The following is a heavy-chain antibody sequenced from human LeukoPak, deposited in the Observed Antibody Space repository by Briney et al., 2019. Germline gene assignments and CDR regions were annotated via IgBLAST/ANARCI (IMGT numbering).Heavy chain of an antibody. D-gene: IGHD1-26*01. J-gene: IGHJ4*02. Sequence: PSETLSLTCTVSGGSISSSSYYWGWIRQPPGKGLEWIGSIYYSGSTYYNPSLKSRVTISVDTSKNQFSLKLSSVTAADTAVYYCARVRVGATLDYFDYWGQGTLVTVSS. CDR1: GGSISSSSYY. CDR3: ARVRVGATLDYFDY. CDR2: IYYSGST. V-gene: IGHV4-39*07.